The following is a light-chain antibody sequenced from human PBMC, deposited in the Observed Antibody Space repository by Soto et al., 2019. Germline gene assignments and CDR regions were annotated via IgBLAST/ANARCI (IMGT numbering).Light chain of an antibody. CDR1: SSDVGSYNF. Sequence: QSALTQPASVSGSPGQSITISCTGTSSDVGSYNFVSWYQHHPGKAPKVVIFEGSRRPSGVSNRFSASKSGTTASLTISGLQAEDEADYYCSSYGGSDNLVFGGGTKVTVL. CDR2: EGS. CDR3: SSYGGSDNLV. J-gene: IGLJ2*01. V-gene: IGLV2-23*01.